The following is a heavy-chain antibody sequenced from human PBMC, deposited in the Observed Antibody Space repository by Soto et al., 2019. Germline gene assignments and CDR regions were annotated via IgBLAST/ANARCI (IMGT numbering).Heavy chain of an antibody. Sequence: PSETLSLTCTVSGGSISSGGYYWSWIRQHPGKGLEWIGYIYYSGSTYYNPSLKSRVTISVDTSNNQFSLKLASVTAADAAVYYCTRARYGDHFDSCGQGTLVPVSS. D-gene: IGHD4-17*01. J-gene: IGHJ4*02. CDR2: IYYSGST. V-gene: IGHV4-31*03. CDR3: TRARYGDHFDS. CDR1: GGSISSGGYY.